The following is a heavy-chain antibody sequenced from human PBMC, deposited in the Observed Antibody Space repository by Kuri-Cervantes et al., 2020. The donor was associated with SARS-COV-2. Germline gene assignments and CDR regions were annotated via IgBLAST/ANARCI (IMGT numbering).Heavy chain of an antibody. J-gene: IGHJ3*02. CDR3: ARDQLLGITGTHDAFDI. V-gene: IGHV3-48*01. CDR1: TFTFSRCS. CDR2: ISSGSGSK. Sequence: GESLKISCVASTFTFSRCSMIRVRRAPGQGLEWSSCISSGSGSKYHAGSVKGRFTIYRDNAGNSLYLQMNSLRAEDTAVYYCARDQLLGITGTHDAFDIWGQGTMVTVSS. D-gene: IGHD1-7*01.